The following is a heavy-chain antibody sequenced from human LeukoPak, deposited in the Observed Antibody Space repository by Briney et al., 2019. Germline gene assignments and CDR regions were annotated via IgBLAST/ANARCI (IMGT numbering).Heavy chain of an antibody. CDR3: ARDGDYSSLFDY. CDR1: GFTFNRYW. V-gene: IGHV3-7*01. CDR2: IKQDGSEK. D-gene: IGHD4-11*01. J-gene: IGHJ4*02. Sequence: GGSLRLSCAGSGFTFNRYWMSWVCQAPGKGLEWVANIKQDGSEKYYVDSVKGRFTISRDNVKNSLYLQVNSLRAEDTAVYYCARDGDYSSLFDYWGQGTLVTVSS.